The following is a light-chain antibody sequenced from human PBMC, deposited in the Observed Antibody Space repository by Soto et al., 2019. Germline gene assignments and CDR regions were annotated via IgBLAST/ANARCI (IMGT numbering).Light chain of an antibody. CDR2: GAS. J-gene: IGKJ2*01. V-gene: IGKV3-15*01. CDR1: QSIRTN. CDR3: KHYINWPE. Sequence: EIMMTQSPVTLSVSPGERATLSCRASQSIRTNLAWYQQKPGQAPRLLIYGASTRATGIPARFSGSGSGTEFILTINSLQSEDFAVYYCKHYINWPEFGQGTKLEIK.